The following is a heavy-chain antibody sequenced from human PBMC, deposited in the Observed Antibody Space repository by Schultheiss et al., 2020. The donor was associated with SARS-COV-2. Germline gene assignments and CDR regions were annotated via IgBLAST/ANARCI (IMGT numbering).Heavy chain of an antibody. CDR2: ISSSGSTI. Sequence: GGSLRLSCAASGFTFSSYAMSWVRQAPGKGLEWVSYISSSGSTIYYADSVKGRFTISRDNSKNTLYLQMNSLRVEDTAVYYCAREDIVVVDGMDVWGQGTTVTVSS. CDR1: GFTFSSYA. V-gene: IGHV3-48*01. J-gene: IGHJ6*02. D-gene: IGHD2-2*01. CDR3: AREDIVVVDGMDV.